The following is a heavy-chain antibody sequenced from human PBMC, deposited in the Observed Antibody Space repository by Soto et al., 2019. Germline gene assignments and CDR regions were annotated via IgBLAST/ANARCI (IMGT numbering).Heavy chain of an antibody. J-gene: IGHJ4*02. V-gene: IGHV4-31*03. CDR2: IYYSGST. CDR1: GGSISSGGYY. D-gene: IGHD6-19*01. Sequence: QVQLQEPGPGLVKPSQTLSLTCTVSGGSISSGGYYWSWIRQHPGKGLEWIGYIYYSGSTYYNPSLKSRVTISVDTSKNQFSLKLSSVTAADTAVYYCARVAVAGPQYYFDYWGQGTLVTVSS. CDR3: ARVAVAGPQYYFDY.